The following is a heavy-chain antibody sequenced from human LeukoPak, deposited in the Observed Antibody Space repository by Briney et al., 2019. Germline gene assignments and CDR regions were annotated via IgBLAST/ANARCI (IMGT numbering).Heavy chain of an antibody. Sequence: TGGSLRLSCAASGFTFSSYGMHWVRQAPGKGLEWVAVISYDGSNKYYADSVTGRFTISRDNSKNTLYLQMNSLRAEDTAVYYCAKQMATFSSLDYWGQGTLVTVSS. D-gene: IGHD5-24*01. J-gene: IGHJ4*02. CDR1: GFTFSSYG. CDR3: AKQMATFSSLDY. CDR2: ISYDGSNK. V-gene: IGHV3-30*18.